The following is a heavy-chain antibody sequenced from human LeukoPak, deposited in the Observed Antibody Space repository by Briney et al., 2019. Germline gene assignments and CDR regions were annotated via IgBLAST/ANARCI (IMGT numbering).Heavy chain of an antibody. CDR1: GYTFTSYY. J-gene: IGHJ4*02. CDR2: INPSGGST. CDR3: ARERLYYYDSSGYYAH. D-gene: IGHD3-22*01. Sequence: ASVKVSCKASGYTFTSYYMHWVRQAPGQGREWMGIINPSGGSTSYAQKFQGRVTMTRDTSTSTVYMELSSLRSEDTAVYYCARERLYYYDSSGYYAHWGQGTLVTVSS. V-gene: IGHV1-46*01.